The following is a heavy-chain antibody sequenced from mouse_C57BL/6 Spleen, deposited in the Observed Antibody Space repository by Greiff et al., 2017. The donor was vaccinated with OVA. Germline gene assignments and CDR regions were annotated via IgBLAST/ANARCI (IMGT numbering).Heavy chain of an antibody. Sequence: EVMLVESGGGLVKPGGSLKLSCAASGFTFSDYGMHWVRQAPEKGLEWVAYISSGSSTIYYADTVKGRFTISRDNAKNTLFLQMTSLRSEDTAMYYCASAINWDFDYWGQGTTLTVSS. J-gene: IGHJ2*01. V-gene: IGHV5-17*01. CDR1: GFTFSDYG. CDR3: ASAINWDFDY. D-gene: IGHD4-1*01. CDR2: ISSGSSTI.